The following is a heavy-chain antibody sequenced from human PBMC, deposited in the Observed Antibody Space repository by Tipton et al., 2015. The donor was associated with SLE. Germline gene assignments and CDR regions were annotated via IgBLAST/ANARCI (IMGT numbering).Heavy chain of an antibody. J-gene: IGHJ6*03. D-gene: IGHD1-26*01. V-gene: IGHV4-34*01. CDR2: INHSGST. Sequence: TLSLTSAVYGGSFSGYYWSWIRQPPGKGLEWIGEINHSGSTNYNPSLKSRVTISVDTSKNQFSLKLSSVTAADTAVYFCARVSGSYLYYYYYYYMDVWGKGTTVTVSS. CDR3: ARVSGSYLYYYYYYYMDV. CDR1: GGSFSGYY.